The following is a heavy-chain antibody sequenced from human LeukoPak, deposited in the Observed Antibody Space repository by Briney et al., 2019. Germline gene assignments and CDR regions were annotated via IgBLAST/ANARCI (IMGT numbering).Heavy chain of an antibody. Sequence: GGSLSLSCAASGFTFSRYWMRWVRQAPGKGLEGVANIKQDGREKYYVDSVKGRFTISRDNAQNSLHLQINSMRREDTAVYYCAREPRYDDSGYGMDVWGQGTTVTVSS. J-gene: IGHJ6*02. CDR1: GFTFSRYW. D-gene: IGHD3-22*01. V-gene: IGHV3-7*01. CDR2: IKQDGREK. CDR3: AREPRYDDSGYGMDV.